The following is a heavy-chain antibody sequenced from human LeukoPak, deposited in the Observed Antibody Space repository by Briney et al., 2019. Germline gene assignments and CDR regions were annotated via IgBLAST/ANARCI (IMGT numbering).Heavy chain of an antibody. CDR3: ARSHDFWSGYCDY. D-gene: IGHD3-3*01. CDR2: IYPGDSDT. V-gene: IGHV5-51*01. J-gene: IGHJ4*02. CDR1: GYSCTSYW. Sequence: HGESLKISCKGSGYSCTSYWIGWVRQMPGKGLEWMGIIYPGDSDTRYSPSFQGQVTISADKSISTAYLQWSSLKASDTAMYYCARSHDFWSGYCDYWGQGTLVTVSS.